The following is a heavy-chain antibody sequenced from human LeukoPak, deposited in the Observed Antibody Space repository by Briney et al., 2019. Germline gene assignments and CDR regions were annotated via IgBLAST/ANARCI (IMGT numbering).Heavy chain of an antibody. V-gene: IGHV5-51*01. CDR2: IYPGDSDT. D-gene: IGHD1-14*01. CDR3: ARHGITRGDYYYYMDV. Sequence: GESLKISCKGSGYSFTSYWIGWVRLMPGKGLEWMGIIYPGDSDTRYSPSFQGQVTISADKSISTAYLQWSSLKASDTAMYYCARHGITRGDYYYYMDVWGKGTTVTVSS. CDR1: GYSFTSYW. J-gene: IGHJ6*03.